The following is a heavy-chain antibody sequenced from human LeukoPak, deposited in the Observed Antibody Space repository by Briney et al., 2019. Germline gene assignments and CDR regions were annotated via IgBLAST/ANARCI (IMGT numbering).Heavy chain of an antibody. V-gene: IGHV1-69*05. Sequence: SSVKVSCKASGGTSSSSVISWVRQAPGQGLEWMGGIIPIFGTANYAQKFQGRVTITTDESTSTAYMELGSLRSEDTAVYYCARGARQTGTRFDYWGQGTLVTVSS. CDR3: ARGARQTGTRFDY. CDR1: GGTSSSSV. J-gene: IGHJ4*02. CDR2: IIPIFGTA. D-gene: IGHD1-1*01.